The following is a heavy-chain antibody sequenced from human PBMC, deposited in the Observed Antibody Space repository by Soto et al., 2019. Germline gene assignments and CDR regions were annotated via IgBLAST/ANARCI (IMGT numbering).Heavy chain of an antibody. J-gene: IGHJ6*02. CDR1: GGSISSSSYY. D-gene: IGHD3-3*01. Sequence: SETLSLTCTVSGGSISSSSYYWGWIRQPPGKGLEWIGSIYYSGSTYYNPSLKSRVTISVDTSKNQFSLKLSSVTAADTAVYYCARSSRYDFWSGYRYYGMDVWGQGTTVTVS. CDR3: ARSSRYDFWSGYRYYGMDV. CDR2: IYYSGST. V-gene: IGHV4-39*07.